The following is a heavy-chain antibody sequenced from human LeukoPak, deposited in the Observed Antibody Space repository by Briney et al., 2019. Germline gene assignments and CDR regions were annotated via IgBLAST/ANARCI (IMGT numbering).Heavy chain of an antibody. D-gene: IGHD6-13*01. J-gene: IGHJ4*02. CDR3: ARGLSSSWTYYFDY. V-gene: IGHV4-28*05. Sequence: SETLSLTCAVSGYSISSSIWWGWIRQPPGKGLEWIGYVYHSGSIYYNPSLKSRVTISVDTSKNQFSLKLSSVTAADTAVYYCARGLSSSWTYYFDYWGQGTLVTVSS. CDR2: VYHSGSI. CDR1: GYSISSSIW.